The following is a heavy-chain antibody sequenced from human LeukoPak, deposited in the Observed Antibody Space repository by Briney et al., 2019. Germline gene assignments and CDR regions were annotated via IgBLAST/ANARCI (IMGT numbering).Heavy chain of an antibody. CDR3: ARDISSYAVAGSVVYVY. J-gene: IGHJ4*02. CDR1: GYTFTSYG. Sequence: EAAVKVSCKASGYTFTSYGISWVRQAPAQGLEWMGWISAYNGNTNYALKLQGRVTMTTDTSTSTAYMELRSLRSDDTAVYYCARDISSYAVAGSVVYVYWGQGTLVTVSS. D-gene: IGHD6-19*01. V-gene: IGHV1-18*01. CDR2: ISAYNGNT.